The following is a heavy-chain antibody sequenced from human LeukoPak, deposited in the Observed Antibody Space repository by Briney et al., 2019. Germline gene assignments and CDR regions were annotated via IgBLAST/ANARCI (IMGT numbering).Heavy chain of an antibody. CDR1: GYTFTTYD. CDR3: ARRIRGAPTDH. V-gene: IGHV1-8*01. D-gene: IGHD3-10*01. J-gene: IGHJ4*02. CDR2: MNPNSGNT. Sequence: GASVKVSCKASGYTFTTYDLNWVRQAPGQGLEWMGWMNPNSGNTDYAQTFQGRVTMTRNTPISTAYMELNNLTSEDTAVYYCARRIRGAPTDHWGQGTLVTVSS.